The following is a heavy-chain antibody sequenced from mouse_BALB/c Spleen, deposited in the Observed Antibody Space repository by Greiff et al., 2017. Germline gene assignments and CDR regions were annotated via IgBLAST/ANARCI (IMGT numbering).Heavy chain of an antibody. CDR1: GYTFTDYN. V-gene: IGHV1-18*01. D-gene: IGHD3-3*01. CDR2: INPNNGGT. CDR3: TRGGQGRYFDV. J-gene: IGHJ1*01. Sequence: VQLKESGPELVKPGASVKIPCKASGYTFTDYNMDWVKQSHGKSLEWIGDINPNNGGTIYNQKFKGKATLTVDKSSSTAYMELRSLTNEDSAVYYCTRGGQGRYFDVWGAGTTVTVSS.